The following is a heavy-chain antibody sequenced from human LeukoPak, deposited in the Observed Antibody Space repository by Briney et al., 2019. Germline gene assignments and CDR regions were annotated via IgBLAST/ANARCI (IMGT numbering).Heavy chain of an antibody. CDR1: GFTFSSYW. CDR2: INSDGSSA. V-gene: IGHV3-74*01. Sequence: PGGSLRLSCAASGFTFSSYWMHWVRQAPGKGLVWVSRINSDGSSASYADSVKGRFTISRDNAKNTLYLQMNSLRAEDTAVYYCAREGDILRPYFVVVPAAYFDYWGQGTLVTVSS. D-gene: IGHD2-2*01. CDR3: AREGDILRPYFVVVPAAYFDY. J-gene: IGHJ4*02.